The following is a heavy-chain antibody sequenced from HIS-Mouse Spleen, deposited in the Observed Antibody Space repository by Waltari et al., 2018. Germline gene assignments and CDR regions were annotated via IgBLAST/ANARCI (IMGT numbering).Heavy chain of an antibody. CDR1: GGSISSSSYY. Sequence: QLQLQESGPGLVKPSETLSLTCTVSGGSISSSSYYLGWIRQPPGKGLEWIGIIYYSGSTYYNPSLKSRVTRSVDTSKNQFSLKLSSVTAADTAVYYCAREIPYSSSWYDWYFDLWGRGTLVTVSS. J-gene: IGHJ2*01. CDR2: IYYSGST. CDR3: AREIPYSSSWYDWYFDL. D-gene: IGHD6-13*01. V-gene: IGHV4-39*07.